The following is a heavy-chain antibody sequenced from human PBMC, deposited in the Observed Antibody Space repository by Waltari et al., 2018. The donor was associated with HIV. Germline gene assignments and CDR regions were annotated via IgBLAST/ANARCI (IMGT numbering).Heavy chain of an antibody. D-gene: IGHD5-12*01. CDR3: AGEMATVYFDY. CDR2: IASSSPTYI. Sequence: DVQLVESGGGLVKPGGSLRLPWAASGFTFGSYIMTWVRQAPGKGLEWVASIASSSPTYIYYADSVRGRFTISRDNAKNSLYLQMNNLRAEDTAVYYCAGEMATVYFDYWGQGTLVTVSS. V-gene: IGHV3-21*01. J-gene: IGHJ4*02. CDR1: GFTFGSYI.